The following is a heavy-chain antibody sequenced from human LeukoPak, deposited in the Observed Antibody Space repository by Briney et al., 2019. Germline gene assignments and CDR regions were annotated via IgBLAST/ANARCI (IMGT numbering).Heavy chain of an antibody. D-gene: IGHD2-2*01. CDR2: ISSSSSYI. Sequence: GGSLRLSCAASGFTFSIYSMNWVRQAPGKGLEWVSSISSSSSYIYYADSVKGRFTISRDNDKNSLYLQMNSLRAEDTAVYYCARDQDKDVVVPAAAGLDYWGQGTLVIVSS. CDR3: ARDQDKDVVVPAAAGLDY. V-gene: IGHV3-21*01. CDR1: GFTFSIYS. J-gene: IGHJ4*02.